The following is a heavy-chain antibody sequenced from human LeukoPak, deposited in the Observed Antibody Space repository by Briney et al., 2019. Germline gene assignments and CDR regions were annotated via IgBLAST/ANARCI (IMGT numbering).Heavy chain of an antibody. CDR1: GYTFTNYG. CDR2: TSVYNGNT. D-gene: IGHD1-26*01. J-gene: IGHJ4*02. V-gene: IGHV1-18*01. Sequence: GASVKVSCQASGYTFTNYGITWVRQASGQGLEWMGWTSVYNGNTVYAQKLQGRLTMTTDTSTSTVYMELRSLRSDDTAIYCARVVSGSYYHLDYWGQGTQVTVSS. CDR3: ARVVSGSYYHLDY.